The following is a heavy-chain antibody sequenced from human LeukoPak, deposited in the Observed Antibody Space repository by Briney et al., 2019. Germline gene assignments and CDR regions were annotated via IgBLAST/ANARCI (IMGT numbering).Heavy chain of an antibody. CDR2: INPNSGGT. J-gene: IGHJ6*02. Sequence: ASVKVSCKASGYTFTSYYMHWVRQAPGQGLEWMGWINPNSGGTNYAQKFQGRVTMTRDTSISTAYMELSRLRSDDTAVYYCARDYDILTGYYYYYGMDVWGQGTTVTVSS. CDR3: ARDYDILTGYYYYYGMDV. CDR1: GYTFTSYY. V-gene: IGHV1-2*02. D-gene: IGHD3-9*01.